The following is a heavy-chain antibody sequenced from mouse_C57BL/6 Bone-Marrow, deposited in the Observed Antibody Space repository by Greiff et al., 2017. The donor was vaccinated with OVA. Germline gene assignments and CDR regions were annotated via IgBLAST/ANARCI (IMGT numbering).Heavy chain of an antibody. CDR3: ARGDAWFAY. CDR2: IDPSDSYT. Sequence: QVQLQQSGAELMKPGASVKLSCKASGYTFTSYWMQWVKQRPGQGLEWIGEIDPSDSYTNYNQKFKGKATLTVDTSSSTAYMQLSSLTSEDSAVYYCARGDAWFAYWGQGTLVTVSA. CDR1: GYTFTSYW. V-gene: IGHV1-50*01. J-gene: IGHJ3*01.